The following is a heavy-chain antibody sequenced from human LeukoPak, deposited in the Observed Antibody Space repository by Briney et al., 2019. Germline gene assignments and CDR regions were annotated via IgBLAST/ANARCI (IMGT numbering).Heavy chain of an antibody. Sequence: GSLRLSCAASGFTFKNYAMNWVRQAPGKGLEWVSGINGAGDGIYYADSVKGRFTISRDNSKNTLYLQINTLRAEDTAVYYCAKDRPNGMDLWGQGTLLTVSS. D-gene: IGHD2-8*01. J-gene: IGHJ5*02. CDR3: AKDRPNGMDL. CDR2: INGAGDGI. CDR1: GFTFKNYA. V-gene: IGHV3-23*01.